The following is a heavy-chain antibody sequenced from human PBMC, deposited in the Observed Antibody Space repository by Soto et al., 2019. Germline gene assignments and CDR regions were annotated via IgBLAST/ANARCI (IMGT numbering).Heavy chain of an antibody. V-gene: IGHV3-30*03. Sequence: QVQLVESGGGVVKPGGSLRLSCAASGFTFRRHGMHWVRQAPGKGLDWVAVISYDGSNKYYTDSVKGRFTITRDDSKNTLYLDMNNLGAEDTAVYYCARDREMASTLHYFGYWGQGTLVTVSS. CDR1: GFTFRRHG. D-gene: IGHD1-1*01. J-gene: IGHJ4*02. CDR3: ARDREMASTLHYFGY. CDR2: ISYDGSNK.